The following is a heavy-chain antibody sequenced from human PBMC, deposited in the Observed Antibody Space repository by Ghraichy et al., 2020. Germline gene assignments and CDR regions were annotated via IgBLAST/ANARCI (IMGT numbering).Heavy chain of an antibody. CDR2: IYYSGST. CDR1: GGSISSSSYY. Sequence: ETLSLTCTVSGGSISSSSYYWGWIRQPPGKGLEWIGSIYYSGSTYYNPSLKSRVTISVDTSKNQFSLKLSSVTAADTAVYYCARHPIYCSGGSCYVSYFDYWGQGTLVTVSS. CDR3: ARHPIYCSGGSCYVSYFDY. D-gene: IGHD2-15*01. V-gene: IGHV4-39*01. J-gene: IGHJ4*02.